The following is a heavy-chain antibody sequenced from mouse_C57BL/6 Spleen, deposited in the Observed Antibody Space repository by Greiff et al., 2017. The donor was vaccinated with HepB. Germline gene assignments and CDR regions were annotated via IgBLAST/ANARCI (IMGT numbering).Heavy chain of an antibody. CDR3: ARIYYGYGGYYAMDY. V-gene: IGHV1-55*01. Sequence: QVQLQQPGAELVKPGASVKMSCKASGYTFTSYWITWVKQRPGQGLEWIGDIYPGSGSTNYNEKFKSKATLTVDTSSSTAYMQLSSLTSEDSAVYYCARIYYGYGGYYAMDYWGQGTSVTVSS. CDR1: GYTFTSYW. J-gene: IGHJ4*01. CDR2: IYPGSGST. D-gene: IGHD2-2*01.